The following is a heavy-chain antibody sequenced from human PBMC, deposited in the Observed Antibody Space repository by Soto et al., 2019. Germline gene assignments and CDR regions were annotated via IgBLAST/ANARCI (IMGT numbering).Heavy chain of an antibody. CDR2: IYYSGNT. J-gene: IGHJ6*02. D-gene: IGHD6-6*01. V-gene: IGHV4-30-4*01. Sequence: PSETLSLTCTVSGGSISSGDYYWSWIRQPPGKGLEWIGYIYYSGNTYYNPSLKSRVTISVDTSKNQFSLKLSSVTAADTAVYYCARDAYVEYSSSSPLYGMDVWGQGTTVTAP. CDR1: GGSISSGDYY. CDR3: ARDAYVEYSSSSPLYGMDV.